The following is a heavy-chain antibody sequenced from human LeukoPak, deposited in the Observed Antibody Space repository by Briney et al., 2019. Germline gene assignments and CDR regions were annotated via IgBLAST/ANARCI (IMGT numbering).Heavy chain of an antibody. CDR1: GGTFSRYA. Sequence: ASVKVSCKASGGTFSRYAMSWVRQAPGQGLEWMGGIIPIFGTASFAQKFQGRVTITADESTGTAYMELSSLRSEDTAVYYCARLHHYYDSSEGIWFDPWGQGTLVTVSS. V-gene: IGHV1-69*13. CDR2: IIPIFGTA. J-gene: IGHJ5*02. D-gene: IGHD3-22*01. CDR3: ARLHHYYDSSEGIWFDP.